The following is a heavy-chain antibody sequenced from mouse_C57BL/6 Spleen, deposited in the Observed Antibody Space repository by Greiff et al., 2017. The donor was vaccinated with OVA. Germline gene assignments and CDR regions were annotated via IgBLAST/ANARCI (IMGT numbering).Heavy chain of an antibody. CDR2: IYPGSGST. D-gene: IGHD2-4*01. CDR1: GYTFPSYW. J-gene: IGHJ2*01. Sequence: QVQLQQPGAELVKPGASVKMSCKASGYTFPSYWITWVKPRPGQGLEWIGDIYPGSGSTNYNEKFKSKATLTVDTSASTAYMQLSSLTSEDSAVYYCASEKIYYDYDGTGDYWGQGTTLTVSS. V-gene: IGHV1-55*01. CDR3: ASEKIYYDYDGTGDY.